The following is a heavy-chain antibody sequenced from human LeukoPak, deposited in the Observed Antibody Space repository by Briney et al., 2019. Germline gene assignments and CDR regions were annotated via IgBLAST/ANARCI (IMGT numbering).Heavy chain of an antibody. CDR3: ARDRKGDYMDV. CDR2: INHSGST. CDR1: GGSFSGYY. D-gene: IGHD1-14*01. J-gene: IGHJ6*03. Sequence: PSETLSLTRAVYGGSFSGYYWSWIRQPPGKGLEWIGEINHSGSTNYNPSLKSRVTISVDTSKNQFSLRLSSVTAADTAVYYCARDRKGDYMDVWGKGTTVTVSS. V-gene: IGHV4-34*01.